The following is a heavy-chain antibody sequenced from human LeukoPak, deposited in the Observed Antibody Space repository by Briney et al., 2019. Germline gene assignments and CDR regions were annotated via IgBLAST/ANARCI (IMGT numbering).Heavy chain of an antibody. CDR1: GFTFSSYG. D-gene: IGHD4/OR15-4a*01. CDR3: ARALNRHIGAFEY. V-gene: IGHV3-33*08. CDR2: IGYDGNNK. J-gene: IGHJ4*02. Sequence: GGSLRLSCAASGFTFSSYGMHWVRQAPGKGLEWVGVIGYDGNNKYYADSVKGRFTISRDSSKNTLYLHMNSLRVEDTATYFCARALNRHIGAFEYWGQGALVTVSS.